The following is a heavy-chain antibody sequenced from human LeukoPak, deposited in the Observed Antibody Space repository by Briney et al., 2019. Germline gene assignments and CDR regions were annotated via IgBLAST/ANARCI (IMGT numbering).Heavy chain of an antibody. CDR1: GGSISSDDYY. Sequence: SETLSLTCIVSGGSISSDDYYWGWIRQPPGKGLEWIGTISYSGRTSYNPSLKSRLTISVDTSKNQFSLNLNSVTAADTAVYYCARHLVGWQTPDYWGQGTLVTVSS. D-gene: IGHD6-19*01. V-gene: IGHV4-39*01. J-gene: IGHJ4*02. CDR2: ISYSGRT. CDR3: ARHLVGWQTPDY.